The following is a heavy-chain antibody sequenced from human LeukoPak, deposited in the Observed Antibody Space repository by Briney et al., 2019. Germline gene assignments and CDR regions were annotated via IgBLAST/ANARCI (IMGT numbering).Heavy chain of an antibody. J-gene: IGHJ4*02. V-gene: IGHV3-7*01. CDR1: GFTFSSYW. CDR2: IKQVVSEK. Sequence: GSLRLSCAASGFTFSSYWMSWVRQAPGKGLEWVANIKQVVSEKYYVDSVKGRFNISRDNAKNSLYLQMNSLRAEDTAVYYCARDSSSWYTDYFDYWGQGTLVTLSS. CDR3: ARDSSSWYTDYFDY. D-gene: IGHD6-13*01.